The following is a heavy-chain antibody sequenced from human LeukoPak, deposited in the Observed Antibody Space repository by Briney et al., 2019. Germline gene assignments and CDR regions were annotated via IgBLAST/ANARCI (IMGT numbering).Heavy chain of an antibody. J-gene: IGHJ4*02. CDR1: GYTFTSYA. Sequence: ASVKVSCKASGYTFTSYAMNWVRQAPGQGLEWMGWINTNTGNPTYAQGFTGRFVFSLDTSVSTAYLQISSLKAEDTAVYYCARPSGDYYDSSGYYSYYYFDYWGQGTLVTVSS. CDR2: INTNTGNP. D-gene: IGHD3-22*01. CDR3: ARPSGDYYDSSGYYSYYYFDY. V-gene: IGHV7-4-1*02.